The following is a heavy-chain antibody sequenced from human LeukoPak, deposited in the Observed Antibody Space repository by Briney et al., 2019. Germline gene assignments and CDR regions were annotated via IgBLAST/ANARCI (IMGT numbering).Heavy chain of an antibody. D-gene: IGHD4-17*01. V-gene: IGHV3-30-3*01. CDR1: GFTFSSYA. J-gene: IGHJ2*01. Sequence: GGSLRLSCAASGFTFSSYAMHWVRQAPGKGLEWVAVISYDGSNKYYADSVKGRFTISGDNSKNTLYLQMNSLRAEDTAVYYCAREATVTTHKSYWYFDLWGRGTLVTVSS. CDR2: ISYDGSNK. CDR3: AREATVTTHKSYWYFDL.